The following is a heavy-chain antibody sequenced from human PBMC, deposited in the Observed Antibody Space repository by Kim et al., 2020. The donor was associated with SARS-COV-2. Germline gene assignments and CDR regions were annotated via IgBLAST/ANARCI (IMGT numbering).Heavy chain of an antibody. Sequence: GSTSYGQNCQGRVTMTRGTSTSTVYMERSSLRSEDPAVYYCARVGGGMDVWGQGTTVTVSS. CDR2: GST. CDR3: ARVGGGMDV. V-gene: IGHV1-46*01. J-gene: IGHJ6*02. D-gene: IGHD3-10*01.